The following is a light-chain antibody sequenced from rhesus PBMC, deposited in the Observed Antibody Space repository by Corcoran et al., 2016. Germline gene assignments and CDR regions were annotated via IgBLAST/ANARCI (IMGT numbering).Light chain of an antibody. Sequence: QAALTQSPSVSLSPGPSVTSSCTGTSSSIGGYNRLRWYQQHPGKAPKLMIYAVSKRPSGVSDRISGSKSGNTDSLTISGLPPEDGSDYYGSSSASGSADIFGAGTRFTVL. V-gene: IGLV2-13*02. J-gene: IGLJ1*01. CDR1: SSSIGGYNR. CDR3: SSSASGSADI. CDR2: AVS.